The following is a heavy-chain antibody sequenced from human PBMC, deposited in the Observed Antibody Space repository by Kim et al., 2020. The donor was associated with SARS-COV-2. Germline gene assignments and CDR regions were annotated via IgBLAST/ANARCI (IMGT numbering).Heavy chain of an antibody. CDR2: IWYDGSNK. CDR3: AKEGGYCSSTSCKYGMDV. Sequence: GGSLRLSCAASGFTFSSYGMHWVRQAPGKGLEWVAVIWYDGSNKYYADSVKGRFTISRDNSKNTLYLQMNSLRAEDTAVYYCAKEGGYCSSTSCKYGMDVWGQGTTVTVSS. CDR1: GFTFSSYG. V-gene: IGHV3-33*06. J-gene: IGHJ6*02. D-gene: IGHD2-2*01.